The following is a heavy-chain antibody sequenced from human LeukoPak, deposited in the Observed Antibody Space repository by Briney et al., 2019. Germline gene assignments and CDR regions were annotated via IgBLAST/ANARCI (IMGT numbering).Heavy chain of an antibody. Sequence: PSETLSLTCNVSGGSISSSTYYWGWIRQPPGKGLEWIGSVYYSGTAYYNPSLKSRVTISFDTSKNQFSLKVSSATAADTAVYYCARTLKGSVTPREYYFDYWGQGTLVTVSS. CDR2: VYYSGTA. D-gene: IGHD1-26*01. CDR1: GGSISSSTYY. CDR3: ARTLKGSVTPREYYFDY. J-gene: IGHJ4*02. V-gene: IGHV4-39*01.